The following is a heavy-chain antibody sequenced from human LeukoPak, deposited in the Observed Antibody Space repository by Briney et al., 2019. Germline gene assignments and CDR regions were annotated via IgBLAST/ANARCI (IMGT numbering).Heavy chain of an antibody. D-gene: IGHD4-17*01. V-gene: IGHV4-31*03. CDR3: ARQGRLRYYYGMDV. CDR1: GGSISSGDYY. J-gene: IGHJ6*02. CDR2: IYYSGSA. Sequence: SETLSLTCTVSGGSISSGDYYWTWIRQHPGRGLEWIGYIYYSGSAYYNPSLKSRVTMSVDTSKNQFSLELTSVTAADTAVYYCARQGRLRYYYGMDVWGQGTTVTVSS.